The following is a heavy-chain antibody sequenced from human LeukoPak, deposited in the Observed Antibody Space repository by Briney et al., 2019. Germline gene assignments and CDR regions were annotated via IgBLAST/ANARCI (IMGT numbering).Heavy chain of an antibody. CDR1: GGSFSGYY. J-gene: IGHJ4*02. Sequence: PSETLSLTCAVYGGSFSGYYWSWIRQPPGKGLEWIGEINHSGSTNYNPSLKSRVTISVDTSKNQFSLKLSSVTAADTAVYYCARGWRGRGARSFDYWGQGTLVTVSS. D-gene: IGHD3-3*01. CDR2: INHSGST. V-gene: IGHV4-34*01. CDR3: ARGWRGRGARSFDY.